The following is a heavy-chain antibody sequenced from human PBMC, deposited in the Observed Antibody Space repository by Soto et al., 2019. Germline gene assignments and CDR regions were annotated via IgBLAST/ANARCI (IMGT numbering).Heavy chain of an antibody. CDR1: GYTFTSYD. CDR3: AICPSRLIMIAEPDEGSPWLDP. D-gene: IGHD3-22*01. V-gene: IGHV1-8*01. J-gene: IGHJ5*02. CDR2: MNPNSGDT. Sequence: QVQLVQSGAEVKKPGASVKVSCKHSGYTFTSYDINWVRQATGQKLEWMGWMNPNSGDTGYAQKFQDRVIMTRNTSISTAYMDLTSLLSADTAVYYCAICPSRLIMIAEPDEGSPWLDPWGQGILVSVSS.